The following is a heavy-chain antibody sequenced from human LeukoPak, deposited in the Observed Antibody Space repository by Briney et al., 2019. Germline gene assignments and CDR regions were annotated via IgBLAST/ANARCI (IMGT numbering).Heavy chain of an antibody. J-gene: IGHJ4*02. CDR3: TRDPRDGYEPFDY. CDR1: GFTFSSYS. V-gene: IGHV3-49*04. Sequence: GGSLRLSCAASGFTFSSYSMNWVRQAPGKGLEWVGFIRSKAYGGTTEYAASVKGRFTISRDDSKSIAYLQMNSLKTEDTAVYYCTRDPRDGYEPFDYWGQGTLVTVSS. D-gene: IGHD5-24*01. CDR2: IRSKAYGGTT.